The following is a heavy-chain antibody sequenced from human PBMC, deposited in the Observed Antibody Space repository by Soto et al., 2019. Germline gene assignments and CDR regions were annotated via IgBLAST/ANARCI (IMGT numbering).Heavy chain of an antibody. Sequence: GGSLRLSCAASGFTFSSYGMHWVRQAPGKGLEWVAVISYDGSNKYYADSVKGRFTISRDNSKNTLYLQMNSLRAEDTAVYYCAKVLIAHLPSASGNDYWGQGT. CDR2: ISYDGSNK. CDR3: AKVLIAHLPSASGNDY. D-gene: IGHD3-3*02. CDR1: GFTFSSYG. V-gene: IGHV3-30*18. J-gene: IGHJ4*02.